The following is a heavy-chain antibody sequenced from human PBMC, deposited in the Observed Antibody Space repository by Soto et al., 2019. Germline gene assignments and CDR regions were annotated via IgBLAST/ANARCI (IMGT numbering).Heavy chain of an antibody. V-gene: IGHV5-51*01. CDR3: ARRRVVVGYSYGYFDY. CDR1: GYSFTSYW. CDR2: IYPGDSDT. J-gene: IGHJ4*02. Sequence: SLKISCKGSGYSFTSYWIGWVRQMPGKGLEWMGIIYPGDSDTRYSPSFQGQVTISADKSISTAYLQWSSLKASDTAMYYCARRRVVVGYSYGYFDYWGQGTLVTVSS. D-gene: IGHD5-18*01.